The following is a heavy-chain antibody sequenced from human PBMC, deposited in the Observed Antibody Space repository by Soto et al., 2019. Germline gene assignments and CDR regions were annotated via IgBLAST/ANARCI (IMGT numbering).Heavy chain of an antibody. CDR1: GDTVTSVSGY. CDR3: ARGVGFGYYYYHMDL. CDR2: IYYSGSA. D-gene: IGHD3-10*01. V-gene: IGHV4-61*01. Sequence: SETLSLTCTVSGDTVTSVSGYWSWIRQPPGKGLEWIGYIYYSGSADYNPSLGSRVTMSIDTSKNQFSLKLTSVTAADTAVYYCARGVGFGYYYYHMDLWGQGTTVT. J-gene: IGHJ6*02.